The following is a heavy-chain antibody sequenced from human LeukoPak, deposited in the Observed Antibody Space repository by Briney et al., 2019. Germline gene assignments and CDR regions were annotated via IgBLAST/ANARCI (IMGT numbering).Heavy chain of an antibody. V-gene: IGHV3-53*01. D-gene: IGHD1-26*01. CDR2: IYSGGST. CDR1: GFTVSSNY. J-gene: IGHJ3*02. Sequence: GGSLRPSCAASGFTVSSNYMSWVRQAPGKGLEWVSVIYSGGSTYYADSVKGRFTISRDNSKNTLYLQMNSLRAEDTAVYYCASGSYAVEHAFDIWGQGTMVTVSS. CDR3: ASGSYAVEHAFDI.